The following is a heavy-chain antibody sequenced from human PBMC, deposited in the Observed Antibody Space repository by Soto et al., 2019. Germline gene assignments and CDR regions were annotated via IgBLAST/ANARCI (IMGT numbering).Heavy chain of an antibody. CDR3: ARSRNGGAALFWYYYYGMDV. CDR1: GGSISSYY. J-gene: IGHJ6*02. Sequence: SETLSLTCTVSGGSISSYYWSWIRQPPGKGLEWIWYIYYSGSTNYNPSLKIRVTISVDTSKNQFSLKLSSVTAADTAVYYCARSRNGGAALFWYYYYGMDVWGQGTTVTVSS. CDR2: IYYSGST. V-gene: IGHV4-59*01. D-gene: IGHD3-3*01.